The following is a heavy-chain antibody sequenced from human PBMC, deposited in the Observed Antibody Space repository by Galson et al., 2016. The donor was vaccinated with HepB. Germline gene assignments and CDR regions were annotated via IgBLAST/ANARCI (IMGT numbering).Heavy chain of an antibody. CDR2: ISYDGRDK. V-gene: IGHV3-30-3*01. J-gene: IGHJ3*02. CDR1: RFTFSRNW. CDR3: ARDLNGDKEFFDI. D-gene: IGHD4-17*01. Sequence: SLRLSCAASRFTFSRNWMHWVRQAPGKGLDWVAAISYDGRDKYYVDSVKGRFTISRDNSRNMVYLEMNSLRAEDTAVYYCARDLNGDKEFFDIWGRGTLVSVSS.